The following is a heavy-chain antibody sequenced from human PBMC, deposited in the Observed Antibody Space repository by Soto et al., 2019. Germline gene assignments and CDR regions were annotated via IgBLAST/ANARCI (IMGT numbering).Heavy chain of an antibody. CDR3: ATWVDYGDFEGFDF. J-gene: IGHJ4*02. D-gene: IGHD4-17*01. Sequence: PGESLKISCQGSGYRFTSYWIGWVRQMPGKGLEWMGIIYPGDSDTRYSPSFQGQVTMTWDTSITTAYLDLTRLTTNDTATYFCATWVDYGDFEGFDFWGQGTLVTVSS. V-gene: IGHV5-51*01. CDR2: IYPGDSDT. CDR1: GYRFTSYW.